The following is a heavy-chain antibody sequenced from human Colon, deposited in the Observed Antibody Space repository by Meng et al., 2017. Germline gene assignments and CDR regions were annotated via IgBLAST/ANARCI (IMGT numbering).Heavy chain of an antibody. Sequence: GESLKISCAASGFTVSSNYMSWGRQAPGKGLEWVSVISSGGSTYYADSVKGRFTISRDNSKNTLYLQMNSLRAEDTAVYYCARDCVVRGVCAFDIWGQGTMVTVSS. D-gene: IGHD3-10*01. CDR3: ARDCVVRGVCAFDI. V-gene: IGHV3-66*02. CDR2: ISSGGST. J-gene: IGHJ3*02. CDR1: GFTVSSNY.